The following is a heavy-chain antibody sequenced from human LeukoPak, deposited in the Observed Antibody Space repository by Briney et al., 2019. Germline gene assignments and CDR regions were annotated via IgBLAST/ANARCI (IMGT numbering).Heavy chain of an antibody. CDR2: IIPIFGTA. Sequence: SVKVSCKASGGTFSSYAISWVRQAPGQGLEWMGGIIPIFGTANYAQKFQGRVTITADESTSTAYMELSSLRSEDTAVYYCARARPRTVTGPRRVLLCYFDYWGQGTLVTVSS. CDR1: GGTFSSYA. V-gene: IGHV1-69*13. D-gene: IGHD4-17*01. CDR3: ARARPRTVTGPRRVLLCYFDY. J-gene: IGHJ4*02.